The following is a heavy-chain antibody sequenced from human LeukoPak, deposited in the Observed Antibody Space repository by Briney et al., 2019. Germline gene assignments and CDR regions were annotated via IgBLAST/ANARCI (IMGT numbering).Heavy chain of an antibody. D-gene: IGHD3-3*01. CDR1: EFTFNNYW. CDR2: IKNDGKIT. J-gene: IGHJ1*01. V-gene: IGHV3-74*01. CDR3: LLIILGGSSQH. Sequence: PGGSLRLSCAASEFTFNNYWMHWVRQAPGKGLVWVSRIKNDGKITTYADSVKGRFTTSRDNAKNTFYLQMNSLRVGDTAVYYCLLIILGGSSQHWGQGTLVTVSS.